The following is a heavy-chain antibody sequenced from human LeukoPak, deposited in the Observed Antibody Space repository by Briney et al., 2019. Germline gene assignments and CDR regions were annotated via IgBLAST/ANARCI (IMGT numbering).Heavy chain of an antibody. J-gene: IGHJ4*02. CDR2: ISYDGSNK. V-gene: IGHV3-30*18. D-gene: IGHD3-9*01. Sequence: PGGSLRLSCAASGFTFSSYGMHWVRQAPGKGLEWVAVISYDGSNKYYADSVKGRFTISRDNSKNTLYLQMNSLRAEDTAVYYCAKDAIPFRYFDWFFDCWGQGTLVTVSA. CDR1: GFTFSSYG. CDR3: AKDAIPFRYFDWFFDC.